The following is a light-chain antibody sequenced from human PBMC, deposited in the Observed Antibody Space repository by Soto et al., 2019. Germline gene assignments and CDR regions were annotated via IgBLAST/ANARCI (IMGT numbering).Light chain of an antibody. Sequence: EIVITQSPATLSVSPGERVTLSCRASQSVSSNLAWYQQKPGQAPRLLIYGASSRATGIPDRFSGSGSGTDFTLTISRLEPEDFAVYYCQQYSGSHTFGQGTRLEIK. J-gene: IGKJ5*01. CDR2: GAS. CDR1: QSVSSN. CDR3: QQYSGSHT. V-gene: IGKV3-20*01.